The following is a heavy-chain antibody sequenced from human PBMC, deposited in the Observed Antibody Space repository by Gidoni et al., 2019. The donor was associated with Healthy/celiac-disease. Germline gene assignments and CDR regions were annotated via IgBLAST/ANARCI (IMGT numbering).Heavy chain of an antibody. V-gene: IGHV4-34*01. J-gene: IGHJ5*02. Sequence: QVQLQQWGAGLLKPSETLSLTCAVYGGSFSGYYWSWIRQPPGKGLEWIGEINHSGSTNYNPSLKSRVTISVDTSKNQFSLKLSSVTAADTTVYYCARGKPRRKWVRGVIIPPWGQGTLVTVSS. D-gene: IGHD3-10*01. CDR2: INHSGST. CDR1: GGSFSGYY. CDR3: ARGKPRRKWVRGVIIPP.